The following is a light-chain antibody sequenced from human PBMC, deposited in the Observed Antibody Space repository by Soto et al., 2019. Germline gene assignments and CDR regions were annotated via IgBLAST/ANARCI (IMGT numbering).Light chain of an antibody. J-gene: IGLJ2*01. CDR1: SSDVGSYNF. Sequence: QSALTQPASVSGSPGQSITISCAGTSSDVGSYNFVSWYQQHPVKAPKLMIYEGNKRPSGVSNRFSGSKSGNTASLTISGLQAAYEADYYCCSYAVSSTFVVFGGGTKLTVL. CDR2: EGN. V-gene: IGLV2-23*03. CDR3: CSYAVSSTFVV.